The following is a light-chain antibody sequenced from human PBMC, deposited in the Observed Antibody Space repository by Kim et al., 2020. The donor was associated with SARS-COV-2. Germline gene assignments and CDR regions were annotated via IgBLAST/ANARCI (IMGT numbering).Light chain of an antibody. CDR3: QQYKSYPYT. V-gene: IGKV1-5*03. CDR2: KAS. CDR1: QSISSW. Sequence: DIQMTQSPSTLSASVGDRVTITCRASQSISSWLAWYQVKPGKAPNLLIYKASTLEGGVPSRFSGSGSGTEFALTITSLQPVDFATYYCQQYKSYPYTFGQGTKLEI. J-gene: IGKJ2*01.